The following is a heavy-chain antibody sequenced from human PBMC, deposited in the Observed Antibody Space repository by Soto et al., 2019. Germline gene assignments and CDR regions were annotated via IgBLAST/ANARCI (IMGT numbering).Heavy chain of an antibody. CDR1: GYTFTDHY. CDR3: ARWGQEYCSGGSCDRHDNSYGMDV. V-gene: IGHV1-2*02. D-gene: IGHD2-15*01. CDR2: INPKSGGT. J-gene: IGHJ6*02. Sequence: ASVKVSCKSSGYTFTDHYIHWVRQAPGPGLEWMGWINPKSGGTNYAQKFQGRVTMTRDTSISTAYLDLSGLSSNDTAMYFCARWGQEYCSGGSCDRHDNSYGMDVWGRGTTVTVAS.